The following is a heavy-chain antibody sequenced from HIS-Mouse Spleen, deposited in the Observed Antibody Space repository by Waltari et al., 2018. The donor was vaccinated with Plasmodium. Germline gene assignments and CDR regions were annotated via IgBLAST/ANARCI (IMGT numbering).Heavy chain of an antibody. J-gene: IGHJ4*02. V-gene: IGHV4-39*01. D-gene: IGHD6-6*01. Sequence: QLQLQESGPGLVKPSATLSLTCTVSGGSISSSSYYWGWIRQPPGKGLEWIGSIYYSGSTYYNPSLKSRVTISVDTSKNQFSLKLSSVTAADTAVYYCARHRQLAYYFDYWGQGTLVTVSS. CDR2: IYYSGST. CDR1: GGSISSSSYY. CDR3: ARHRQLAYYFDY.